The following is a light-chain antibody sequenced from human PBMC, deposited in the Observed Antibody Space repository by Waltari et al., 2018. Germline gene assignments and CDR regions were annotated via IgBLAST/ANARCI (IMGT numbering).Light chain of an antibody. Sequence: EIVLTQSPATLSLSPGERATLSCGASQSVSSYLAWYHQKPGQAPRLLIYDASNRATGIPVRFSGRGSGTDFTLTISSLEPEDSAVYYCQQSRNWPLTFGGGTKVEIK. J-gene: IGKJ4*01. CDR2: DAS. CDR1: QSVSSY. CDR3: QQSRNWPLT. V-gene: IGKV3-11*01.